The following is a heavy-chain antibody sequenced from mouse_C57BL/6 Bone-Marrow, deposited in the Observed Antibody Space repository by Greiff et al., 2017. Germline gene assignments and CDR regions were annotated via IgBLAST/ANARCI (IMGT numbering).Heavy chain of an antibody. CDR2: INPYNGDT. Sequence: VQLQQSGPELVKPGDSVKISCKASGYSFTGYFMNWVMQSHGKSLEWIGRINPYNGDTFYNQKFKGKATLTVDKSSSTAHMELRSLTSEDSAVYYCARCPFYYGNYVLAMDYWGQGTSVTVSS. D-gene: IGHD2-1*01. J-gene: IGHJ4*01. V-gene: IGHV1-20*01. CDR3: ARCPFYYGNYVLAMDY. CDR1: GYSFTGYF.